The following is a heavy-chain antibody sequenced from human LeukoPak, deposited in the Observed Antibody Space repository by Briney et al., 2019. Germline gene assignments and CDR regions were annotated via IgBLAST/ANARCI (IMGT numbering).Heavy chain of an antibody. V-gene: IGHV1-69*04. CDR2: IIPILGIA. CDR3: ARNEVGANYYFDY. Sequence: SVKVSCKASGGTFSSNAISWVRQAPGQGLEWMGRIIPILGIANYAQKFQGRVTITADKSTSTAYMELSSLRSEDTAVYYCARNEVGANYYFDYWGQGTLVTVSS. J-gene: IGHJ4*02. CDR1: GGTFSSNA. D-gene: IGHD1-26*01.